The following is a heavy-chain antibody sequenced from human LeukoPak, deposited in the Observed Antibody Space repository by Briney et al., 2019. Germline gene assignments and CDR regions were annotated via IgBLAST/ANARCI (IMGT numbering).Heavy chain of an antibody. CDR2: IIPSGGTA. D-gene: IGHD2-2*01. Sequence: SLKVSCKASGGTFSSYAMSWVRQAPGQGLEWMGRIIPSGGTANYAQKVQGRVTITADKSTSTAYMDLSSLRAEDTAVYYCARGPYCSSTRCYFDYWGQGTLVTVSS. CDR1: GGTFSSYA. CDR3: ARGPYCSSTRCYFDY. V-gene: IGHV1-69*04. J-gene: IGHJ4*02.